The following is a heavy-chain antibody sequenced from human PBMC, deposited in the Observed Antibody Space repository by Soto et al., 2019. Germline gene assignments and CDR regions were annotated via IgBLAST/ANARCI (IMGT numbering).Heavy chain of an antibody. J-gene: IGHJ4*02. CDR3: AREYTETVDGPTPFYFDY. CDR1: GGSVSRGSYY. V-gene: IGHV4-61*02. D-gene: IGHD6-19*01. CDR2: TYITGDT. Sequence: SETRSLTWTVSGGSVSRGSYYWIWIRQSAGKGLEWIGRTYITGDTNYNPSLKSRVTMSVDTSRHQLSLHLSSVTAADTAVYYCAREYTETVDGPTPFYFDYWGQGTPVTVSS.